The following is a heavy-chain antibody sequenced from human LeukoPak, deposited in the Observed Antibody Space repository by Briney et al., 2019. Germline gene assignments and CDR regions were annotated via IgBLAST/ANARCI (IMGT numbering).Heavy chain of an antibody. V-gene: IGHV3-30*18. CDR1: GFTFSSYG. J-gene: IGHJ6*02. CDR2: ISYDGSNK. Sequence: GGSLRLSCAASGFTFSSYGMHWVRQAPGKGLEWVAVISYDGSNKYYADSVKGRFTISRDNSKNTLYLQMNSLRAEDTAVYYCAKDAGPTNYYYGMDVWGQGTTVTVSS. CDR3: AKDAGPTNYYYGMDV.